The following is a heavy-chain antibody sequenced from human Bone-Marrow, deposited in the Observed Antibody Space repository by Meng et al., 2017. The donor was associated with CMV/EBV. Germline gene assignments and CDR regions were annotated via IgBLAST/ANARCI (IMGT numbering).Heavy chain of an antibody. CDR1: GFTVSSNY. J-gene: IGHJ5*02. D-gene: IGHD3-3*01. CDR3: ARGSPKLTIFGVVIIPYNWFDP. Sequence: ESLKISCAASGFTVSSNYMSWVRQAPGKGLEWIGEINHSGSTNYNPSLKSRVTISVDTSKNQFSLKLSSVTAADTAVYYCARGSPKLTIFGVVIIPYNWFDPWGQGTLVTVSS. V-gene: IGHV4-34*01. CDR2: INHSGST.